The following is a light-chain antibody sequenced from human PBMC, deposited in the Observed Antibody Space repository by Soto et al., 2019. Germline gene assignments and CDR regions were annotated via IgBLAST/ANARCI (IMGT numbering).Light chain of an antibody. V-gene: IGKV1-5*01. CDR2: DAS. J-gene: IGKJ3*01. CDR1: QFISIW. Sequence: DIQMTQSPSTLSASVGDRVTITCRASQFISIWLAWYQQKPGKAPKLLLYDASILQSGVPSRFSGSASGTEFILTVDDLQPDDFATYYCQQYNAYPFTFGPGTKVDIK. CDR3: QQYNAYPFT.